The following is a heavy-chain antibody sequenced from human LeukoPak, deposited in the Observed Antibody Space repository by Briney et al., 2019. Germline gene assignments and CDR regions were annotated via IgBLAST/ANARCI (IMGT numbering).Heavy chain of an antibody. J-gene: IGHJ4*02. CDR3: ARDMGAPDYGSYSVDY. CDR2: IHYSGSA. V-gene: IGHV4-59*01. Sequence: SETLSLTCTVSGGSISSYYWSWIRQPPGRGLEWIAYIHYSGSAAYNPSLKSRVTISRDMSTNQFSLKMTSVTAADTAVYFCARDMGAPDYGSYSVDYWGQGTLVTVSS. D-gene: IGHD4-23*01. CDR1: GGSISSYY.